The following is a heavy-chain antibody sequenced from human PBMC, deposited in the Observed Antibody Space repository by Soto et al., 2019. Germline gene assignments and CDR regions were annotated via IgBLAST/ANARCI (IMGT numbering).Heavy chain of an antibody. CDR2: IYPGDSDT. CDR3: ARLSRYYYYGMDV. Sequence: PGESLKISCTGSGYSFTSYWIGWVRQMPGKGLEWMGIIYPGDSDTRYSPSFQGQVTISADKSISTAYLPWSSLKASDTAMYYCARLSRYYYYGMDVWGQGTTVTVS. J-gene: IGHJ6*02. CDR1: GYSFTSYW. V-gene: IGHV5-51*01.